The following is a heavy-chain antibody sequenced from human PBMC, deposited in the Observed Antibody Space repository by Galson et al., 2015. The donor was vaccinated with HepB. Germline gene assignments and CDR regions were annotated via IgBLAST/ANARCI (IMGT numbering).Heavy chain of an antibody. J-gene: IGHJ4*02. Sequence: SLRLSCEGSGFTFSNYAMNWVRQAPGKGLEWVSSVSTSSATTYYADSVQGRVTISRDNSTSTLFMDMKSLRADDTAVYYCATDLFGGASVVLFDQWGQGTLVTVSS. CDR2: VSTSSATT. CDR3: ATDLFGGASVVLFDQ. V-gene: IGHV3-23*01. D-gene: IGHD3-10*02. CDR1: GFTFSNYA.